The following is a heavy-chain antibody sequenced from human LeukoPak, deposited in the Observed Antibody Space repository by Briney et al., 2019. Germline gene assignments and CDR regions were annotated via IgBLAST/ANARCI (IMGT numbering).Heavy chain of an antibody. D-gene: IGHD3-3*01. Sequence: SETLSLTCAVYGGSFSGYYWTWIRQTPGKGLEWIGEINDRGSTDYNPSLKSRVSISVDTSKNQSSLKLTSVTAADTAFYYCARGLGRFLEYRAHWGQGTLVTVSS. V-gene: IGHV4-34*01. CDR2: INDRGST. J-gene: IGHJ4*02. CDR1: GGSFSGYY. CDR3: ARGLGRFLEYRAH.